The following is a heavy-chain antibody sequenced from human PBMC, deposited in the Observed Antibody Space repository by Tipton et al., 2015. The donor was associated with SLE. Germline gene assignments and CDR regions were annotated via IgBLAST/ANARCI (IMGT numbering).Heavy chain of an antibody. Sequence: TLSLTCTVSGGSISSYDWSWIRQPPGKGLEWIGYIYYSGSTNYNPTLKSRVTISVDTSKNQFSLKLSSVSAADTAVYYCASLQQLVGFDPWGQGTLVTVSS. CDR3: ASLQQLVGFDP. J-gene: IGHJ5*02. CDR2: IYYSGST. V-gene: IGHV4-59*01. D-gene: IGHD6-13*01. CDR1: GGSISSYD.